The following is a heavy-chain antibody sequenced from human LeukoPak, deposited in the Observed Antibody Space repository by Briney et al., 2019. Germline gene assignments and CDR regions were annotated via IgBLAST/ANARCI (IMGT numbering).Heavy chain of an antibody. D-gene: IGHD1-26*01. J-gene: IGHJ4*02. Sequence: GDSLRLSCVDSGFTFSTYWMSWVRQAPGKGLEWVANIKQDGSEKYYVDSVKGRFTISRDNAQNSLYLQMNSLGADDTAVYFCARGYMGATSYFDYWGQGALVTVSS. CDR3: ARGYMGATSYFDY. V-gene: IGHV3-7*05. CDR1: GFTFSTYW. CDR2: IKQDGSEK.